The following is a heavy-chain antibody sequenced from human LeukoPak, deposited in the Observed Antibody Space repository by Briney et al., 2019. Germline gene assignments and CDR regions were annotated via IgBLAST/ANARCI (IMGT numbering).Heavy chain of an antibody. D-gene: IGHD6-19*01. Sequence: GGSLRLSCTASGFTFGGYAMSWARQAPGKGLEWVGFIRSKAYGGTTEYAASVKGRFTISRDDSKSIAYLQMNSLKTEDTAVYYCTRGARTSGWYNYWGQGTLVTVSS. CDR2: IRSKAYGGTT. J-gene: IGHJ4*02. V-gene: IGHV3-49*04. CDR3: TRGARTSGWYNY. CDR1: GFTFGGYA.